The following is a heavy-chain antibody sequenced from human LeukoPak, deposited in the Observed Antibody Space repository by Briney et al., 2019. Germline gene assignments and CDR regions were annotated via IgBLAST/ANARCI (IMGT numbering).Heavy chain of an antibody. CDR3: AIGGLHPFDY. D-gene: IGHD2-21*01. CDR2: ISSSSSTI. CDR1: GFTFGSNG. V-gene: IGHV3-48*04. Sequence: GGSLRLSCAASGFTFGSNGMNWVRQAPGKGLEWISYISSSSSTIYYADSVKGRFTISRDNAKNSLYLQMISLRAEDTAVYYWAIGGLHPFDYWGQGTLVTVSS. J-gene: IGHJ4*02.